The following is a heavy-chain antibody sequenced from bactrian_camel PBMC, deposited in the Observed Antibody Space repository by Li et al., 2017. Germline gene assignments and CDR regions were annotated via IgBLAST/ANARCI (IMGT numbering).Heavy chain of an antibody. CDR2: IDTGDGST. V-gene: IGHV3S1*01. J-gene: IGHJ4*01. Sequence: HVQLVESGGGSVQAGGSLVLSCTISGYTYSWFRQAPGQEREGVAAIDTGDGSTYYLNSVEGRFTISHDNAKNTLYLQMNSLKPEDTAIYYCAADFGDYGRTVCAVGFALYGSKGQGTQVTVS. CDR1: GYTY. D-gene: IGHD4*01.